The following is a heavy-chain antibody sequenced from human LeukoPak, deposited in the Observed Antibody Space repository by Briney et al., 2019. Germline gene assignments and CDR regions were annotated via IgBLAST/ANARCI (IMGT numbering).Heavy chain of an antibody. CDR1: GFTFSNYI. D-gene: IGHD6-19*01. CDR2: ILENGSNQ. Sequence: GGSLRLSCAASGFTFSNYIMHWVRQAPGKGLDWVAVILENGSNQYYADSVKGRFTISRDNSKNTLYLQMNSLRAEDTAVYYCARVQWLVWGIEYWGQGTLVTVSS. J-gene: IGHJ4*02. V-gene: IGHV3-30*04. CDR3: ARVQWLVWGIEY.